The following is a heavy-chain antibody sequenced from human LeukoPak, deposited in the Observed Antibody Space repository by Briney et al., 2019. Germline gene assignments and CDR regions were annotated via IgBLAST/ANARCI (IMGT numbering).Heavy chain of an antibody. CDR3: ARDNYHYGDYDY. V-gene: IGHV3-43*01. D-gene: IGHD4-17*01. Sequence: QSGGSLRLSCAASGLTVHAYTMHWIRHGPGKGLEWVSLINNSGPKYADSVKGRFTISRDSDKNSLYLQMSSLRTEDSALYYCARDNYHYGDYDYWGQGTLVTVSS. J-gene: IGHJ4*02. CDR1: GLTVHAYT. CDR2: INNSGP.